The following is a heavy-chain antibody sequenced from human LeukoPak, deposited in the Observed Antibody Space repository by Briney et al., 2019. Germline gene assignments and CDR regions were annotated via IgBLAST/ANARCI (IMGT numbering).Heavy chain of an antibody. J-gene: IGHJ4*02. CDR3: ARGPPRAPYYFDY. CDR2: INAGNGNT. Sequence: ASVKVSCKASGYTFTSYAMHWVRQAPGQRLEWMGWINAGNGNTKYSQKFQGRVTITRVTSASTAYMELSSLRSEDTAVYYCARGPPRAPYYFDYWGQGTLVTVSS. V-gene: IGHV1-3*01. D-gene: IGHD5-24*01. CDR1: GYTFTSYA.